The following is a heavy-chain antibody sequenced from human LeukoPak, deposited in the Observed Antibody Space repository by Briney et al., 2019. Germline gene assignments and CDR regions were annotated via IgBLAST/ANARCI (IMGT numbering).Heavy chain of an antibody. J-gene: IGHJ4*02. V-gene: IGHV1-8*03. CDR3: ARDLHYYGSGSYYFGGY. CDR2: MNPNSGNT. CDR1: GYTFTSYD. Sequence: ASVKVSCKASGYTFTSYDINWVRQATGQGLEWMGWMNPNSGNTGYAQKFQGRVTITADKSTSKAYMELSSLRSEDTAVYYCARDLHYYGSGSYYFGGYWGQGTLVTVSS. D-gene: IGHD3-10*01.